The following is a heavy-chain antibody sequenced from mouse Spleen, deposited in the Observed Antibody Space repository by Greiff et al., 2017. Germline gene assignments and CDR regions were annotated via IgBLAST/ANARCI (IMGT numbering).Heavy chain of an antibody. CDR1: GYTFTSYW. J-gene: IGHJ1*01. CDR3: ARNDGNYWYFDV. D-gene: IGHD2-1*01. V-gene: IGHV1-52*01. CDR2: IDPSDSET. Sequence: QVQLQQPGAELVRPGSSVKLSCKASGYTFTSYWMHWVKQRPIQGLEWIGNIDPSDSETHYNQKFKDKATLTVDKSSSTAYMQLSSLTSEDSAVYYCARNDGNYWYFDVWGAGTTVTVSS.